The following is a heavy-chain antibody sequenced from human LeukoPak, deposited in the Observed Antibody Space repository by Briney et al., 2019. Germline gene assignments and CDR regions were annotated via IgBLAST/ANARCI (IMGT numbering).Heavy chain of an antibody. CDR1: GFTFSSYA. Sequence: PGGSLRLSCAASGFTFSSYAMSWVRQAPGKGLEWVSAISGSGGSTYYADSVKGRFTISRDNSKNTLYLQMNSLRAEDTAVYYCARDTPCSSTSCYPLFAFDIWGQGTMVTVSS. V-gene: IGHV3-23*01. D-gene: IGHD2-2*01. CDR2: ISGSGGST. CDR3: ARDTPCSSTSCYPLFAFDI. J-gene: IGHJ3*02.